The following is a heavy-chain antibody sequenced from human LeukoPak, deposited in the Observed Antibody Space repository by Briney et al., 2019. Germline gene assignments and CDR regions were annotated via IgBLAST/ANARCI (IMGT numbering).Heavy chain of an antibody. Sequence: GGSLRLSCAASGFTFSSYWMSWVRQAPGKGLEWVANIKDDGSEKYYVDSVKGRFTISKDNAKNTVYLQMNNLRAEDTAVYYCVSFYETYWGRGTLVTVSS. CDR1: GFTFSSYW. CDR2: IKDDGSEK. CDR3: VSFYETY. D-gene: IGHD2/OR15-2a*01. J-gene: IGHJ4*02. V-gene: IGHV3-7*01.